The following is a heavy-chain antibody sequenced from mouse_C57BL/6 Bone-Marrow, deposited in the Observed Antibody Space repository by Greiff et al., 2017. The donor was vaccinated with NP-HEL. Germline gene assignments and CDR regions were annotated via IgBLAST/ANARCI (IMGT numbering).Heavy chain of an antibody. V-gene: IGHV10-1*01. D-gene: IGHD5-1*01. CDR1: GFSFNTYA. Sequence: EVMLVESGGGLVQPKGSLKLSCAASGFSFNTYAMNWVRQAPGKGLEWVARIRSKSNNYATYYADSVKDRFTISRDDSESMLYLQMNNLKTEDTAMYYCVRQGSNSFDYWGQGTTLTVSS. CDR3: VRQGSNSFDY. J-gene: IGHJ2*01. CDR2: IRSKSNNYAT.